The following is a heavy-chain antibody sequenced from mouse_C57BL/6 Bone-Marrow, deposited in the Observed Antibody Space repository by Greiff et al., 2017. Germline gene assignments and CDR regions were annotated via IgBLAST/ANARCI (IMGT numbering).Heavy chain of an antibody. Sequence: DVQLVESGPGLVKPSQSLSLTCSVTGYSITSGYYWNWIRQFPGNKLEWMGYISYDGSNNYNPSLKNRISITRDTSKNQFFLKLNSVTTEDTATDYCARNRRFAYWGQGTLVTVSA. CDR1: GYSITSGYY. CDR3: ARNRRFAY. V-gene: IGHV3-6*01. J-gene: IGHJ3*01. CDR2: ISYDGSN.